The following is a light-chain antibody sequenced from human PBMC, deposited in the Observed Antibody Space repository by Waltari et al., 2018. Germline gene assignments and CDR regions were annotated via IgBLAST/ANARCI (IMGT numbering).Light chain of an antibody. Sequence: IQMTQSPSTLSASVGDRVTLTCRASESVKNNLAWYQQKPGKAPKALIHKSSLLESGVPLRFSGSGYGTEFTLSISSLQPDDFATYYCQQYNTLPVTFGGGDHGGDQ. CDR1: ESVKNN. J-gene: IGKJ4*01. CDR3: QQYNTLPVT. CDR2: KSS. V-gene: IGKV1-5*03.